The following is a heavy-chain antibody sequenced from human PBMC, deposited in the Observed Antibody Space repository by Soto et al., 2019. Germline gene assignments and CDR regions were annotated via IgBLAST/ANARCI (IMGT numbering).Heavy chain of an antibody. CDR2: ISGNGRSI. V-gene: IGHV3-23*01. D-gene: IGHD1-26*01. CDR3: VTQRSRGVHHFGN. J-gene: IGHJ4*02. Sequence: GGSLRLSCVASGFAFSNYAMNGVRQTPGKGLEGVSSISGNGRSIYYAQSVKGRFTISRDNARNTLYLPLDSLSGPDTAVYFRVTQRSRGVHHFGNWGQGTLLTVSS. CDR1: GFAFSNYA.